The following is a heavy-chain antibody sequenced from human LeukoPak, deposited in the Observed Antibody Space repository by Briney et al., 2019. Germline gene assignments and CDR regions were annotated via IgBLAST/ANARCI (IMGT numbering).Heavy chain of an antibody. D-gene: IGHD4-17*01. CDR2: INPSGGST. Sequence: GASVKVSFKASGYTFTNYYMHWVRQAPGQGLEWMGIINPSGGSTRYAQKFQGRVTMTRDTSTSTVYMELSSLRSEDTAVYYCARNPVTTKYFDYWGQGTLVTVSS. CDR3: ARNPVTTKYFDY. J-gene: IGHJ4*02. CDR1: GYTFTNYY. V-gene: IGHV1-46*01.